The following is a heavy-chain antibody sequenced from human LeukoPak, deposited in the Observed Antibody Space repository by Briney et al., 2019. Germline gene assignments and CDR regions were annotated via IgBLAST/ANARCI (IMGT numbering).Heavy chain of an antibody. J-gene: IGHJ4*02. D-gene: IGHD3-9*01. CDR1: GFTLSSYA. CDR2: ISYAGSNK. Sequence: GGSLRLSCAASGFTLSSYAMHWVRQAPGTGLEWGAVISYAGSNKYYADSVKGRFTISRDNSKNTLYLQMNSLRAEDTAVYYCARDSNDILTGYYLFDYWGQGTLVTVSS. CDR3: ARDSNDILTGYYLFDY. V-gene: IGHV3-30*01.